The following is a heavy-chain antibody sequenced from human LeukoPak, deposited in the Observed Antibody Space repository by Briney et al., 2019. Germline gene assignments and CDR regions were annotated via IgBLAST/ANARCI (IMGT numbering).Heavy chain of an antibody. J-gene: IGHJ6*03. V-gene: IGHV3-48*01. CDR1: VFTFSIYS. D-gene: IGHD3-3*01. Sequence: QPGGSLRLSCAASVFTFSIYSMNWVRQAPRGGLEWMSYISSTGSTIYYADSVKGRYTISRDNAKNSLYLQINIPRAEDTAVYYCARAPPYYDFWSGTPVCYMDVWGKGTTVTVSS. CDR2: ISSTGSTI. CDR3: ARAPPYYDFWSGTPVCYMDV.